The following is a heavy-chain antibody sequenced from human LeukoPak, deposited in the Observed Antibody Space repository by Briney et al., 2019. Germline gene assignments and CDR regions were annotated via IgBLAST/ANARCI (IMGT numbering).Heavy chain of an antibody. J-gene: IGHJ4*02. CDR1: GDSFTSDT. CDR3: AKGRFRNYYDGSGYSVFDY. Sequence: GGSLRLSCAASGDSFTSDTISWVRQRPGKGLEWESRISGSDISTYHADSVKGRFTISGDDSSNTLYLQMNSLRAEDTAVYYCAKGRFRNYYDGSGYSVFDYWGQGTLVTVSS. V-gene: IGHV3-23*01. D-gene: IGHD3-22*01. CDR2: ISGSDIST.